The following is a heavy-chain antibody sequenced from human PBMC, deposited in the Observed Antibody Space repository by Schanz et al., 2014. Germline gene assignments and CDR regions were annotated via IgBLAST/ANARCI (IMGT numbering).Heavy chain of an antibody. CDR2: IYYSGST. CDR1: GGSISSGGYT. D-gene: IGHD6-13*01. Sequence: QVQLQESGPGLVKPSQTLSLTCAVSGGSISSGGYTWSWIRQPPGKGLEWSGYIYYSGSTYYNPSRXXXFXXXXXPSKNQSSXXLXXXXXXATAVYYCARAAGPVDSWGQGILVTVSS. CDR3: ARAAGPVDS. J-gene: IGHJ4*02. V-gene: IGHV4-30-4*07.